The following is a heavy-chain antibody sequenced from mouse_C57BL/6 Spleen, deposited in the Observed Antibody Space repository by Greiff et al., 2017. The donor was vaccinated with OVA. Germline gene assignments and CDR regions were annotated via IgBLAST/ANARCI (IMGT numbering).Heavy chain of an antibody. CDR1: GYSITSGYY. D-gene: IGHD1-1*01. Sequence: EVQLQESGPGLVKPSQSLSLTCSVTGYSITSGYYWNWIRQFPGNNLEWMGYISYDGSNNYNPTLKNRISLTRDTSQNQFFLKLNSVTTENTATYYCARERELRGRSPYWYFDVWGTGTTVTVSS. J-gene: IGHJ1*03. CDR3: ARERELRGRSPYWYFDV. V-gene: IGHV3-6*01. CDR2: ISYDGSN.